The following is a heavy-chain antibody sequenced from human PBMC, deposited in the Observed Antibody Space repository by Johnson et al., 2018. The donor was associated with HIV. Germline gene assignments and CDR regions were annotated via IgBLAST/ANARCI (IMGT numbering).Heavy chain of an antibody. D-gene: IGHD6-13*01. J-gene: IGHJ3*02. Sequence: QMMLVESGGGLVKPGGSLRLSCAASGFTFGDYYMSWIRQAPGKGLEWVSYISSSGRTIYYVDSVKGRFTLARDNAKNSLYLQMNSLRAEDTAVYYCAREATYSSSWYHDVFDIWGQGTMVTVSS. CDR3: AREATYSSSWYHDVFDI. CDR2: ISSSGRTI. V-gene: IGHV3-11*04. CDR1: GFTFGDYY.